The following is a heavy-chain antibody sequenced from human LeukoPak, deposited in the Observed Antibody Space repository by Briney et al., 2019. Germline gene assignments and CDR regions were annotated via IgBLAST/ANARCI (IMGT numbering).Heavy chain of an antibody. CDR2: IFYSGST. D-gene: IGHD6-19*01. J-gene: IGHJ5*02. Sequence: KSSETLSLTCTVSGVSVSSGTYYWGWIRQPPGKGLEWIGSIFYSGSTYYNPSLKSRVTISVDTSKNHFSLKLSSVTAADTAVYYCARHHDNGGWYWFDPWGQGTLVTVSS. V-gene: IGHV4-39*01. CDR1: GVSVSSGTYY. CDR3: ARHHDNGGWYWFDP.